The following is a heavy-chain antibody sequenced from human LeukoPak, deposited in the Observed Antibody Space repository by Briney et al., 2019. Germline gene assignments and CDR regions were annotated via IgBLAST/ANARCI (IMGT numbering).Heavy chain of an antibody. CDR3: ARLAYDSSGYSFDY. V-gene: IGHV4-34*01. Sequence: MSSGTLSLTCAVYGGSFSGYYWSWIRQPPGKGLEWIGEINHSGSTNYNPSLKSRVTISVDTSKNQFSLKLSSVTAADTAVYYCARLAYDSSGYSFDYWGQGTLVTVSS. CDR2: INHSGST. D-gene: IGHD3-22*01. J-gene: IGHJ4*02. CDR1: GGSFSGYY.